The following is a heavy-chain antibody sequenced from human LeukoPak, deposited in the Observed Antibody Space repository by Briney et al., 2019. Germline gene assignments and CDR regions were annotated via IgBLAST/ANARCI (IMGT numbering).Heavy chain of an antibody. CDR3: AKGSSYYDFWSGSQFDY. J-gene: IGHJ4*02. V-gene: IGHV3-30*18. Sequence: GGSLGLSCAASGFTFSSYGMHWVRQAPGKGLEWVAVISYDGSNKYYADSVKGRFTISRDNSKNTLYLQMNSLRAEDTAVYYCAKGSSYYDFWSGSQFDYWGQGTLVTDSS. D-gene: IGHD3-3*01. CDR2: ISYDGSNK. CDR1: GFTFSSYG.